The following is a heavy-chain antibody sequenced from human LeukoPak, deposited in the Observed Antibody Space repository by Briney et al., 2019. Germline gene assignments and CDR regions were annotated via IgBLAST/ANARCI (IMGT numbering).Heavy chain of an antibody. CDR2: INPKTGET. D-gene: IGHD6-13*01. V-gene: IGHV1-2*02. CDR1: GYTFIGYY. Sequence: ASVKVSCKASGYTFIGYYMHWMRQAPGIGLDWMGWINPKTGETTFAERFQGRVTMTRDTSISTAYMELSRLRSDDTAVYYCARDLSGSSSIYYFDYWGQGTLVTVSS. J-gene: IGHJ4*02. CDR3: ARDLSGSSSIYYFDY.